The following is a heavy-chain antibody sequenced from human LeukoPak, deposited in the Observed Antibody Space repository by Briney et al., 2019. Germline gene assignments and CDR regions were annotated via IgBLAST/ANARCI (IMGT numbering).Heavy chain of an antibody. CDR3: ARGSDTAAGLY. V-gene: IGHV4-34*01. J-gene: IGHJ4*01. Sequence: SETLSLTCAVYGGSFSGYYWSWIRQPPGKGLEWIGEINHSGSTNYNPSLKSRVSISVDSSKNQFSLKLSSVTAADTAVYYCARGSDTAAGLYWGQEPWSPSPQ. CDR1: GGSFSGYY. D-gene: IGHD6-13*01. CDR2: INHSGST.